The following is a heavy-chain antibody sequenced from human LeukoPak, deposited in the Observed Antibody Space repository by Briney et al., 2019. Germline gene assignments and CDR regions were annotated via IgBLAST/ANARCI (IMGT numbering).Heavy chain of an antibody. CDR1: GFTFNSHS. Sequence: PGGSLRLSCAASGFTFNSHSMNWVRQAPGKGLEWVSYISSSSNTIYYADSVQGRFTISRDNAKSSLYLQMNGLRTVDTAVYYCTRHGLYDSTDYWTFQHWGQGTLVTVSS. CDR3: TRHGLYDSTDYWTFQH. J-gene: IGHJ1*01. CDR2: ISSSSNTI. V-gene: IGHV3-48*04. D-gene: IGHD3-22*01.